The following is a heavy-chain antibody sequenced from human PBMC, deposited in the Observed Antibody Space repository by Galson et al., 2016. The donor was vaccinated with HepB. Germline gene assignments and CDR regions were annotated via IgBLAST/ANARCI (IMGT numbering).Heavy chain of an antibody. J-gene: IGHJ3*02. Sequence: SVKVSCKASGYTFTSYGISWVRQAPGQGLEWMGWISAYNGNTNYAQKLQGRVTMTTDTSTSTAYMELRSLRSDDTAVYYCARDVLGNSDSLIELPGEAFDIWGQGTKVTVSS. V-gene: IGHV1-18*01. CDR1: GYTFTSYG. CDR2: ISAYNGNT. CDR3: ARDVLGNSDSLIELPGEAFDI. D-gene: IGHD3-9*01.